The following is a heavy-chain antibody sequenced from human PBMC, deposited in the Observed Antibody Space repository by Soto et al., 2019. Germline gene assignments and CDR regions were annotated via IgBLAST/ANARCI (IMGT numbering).Heavy chain of an antibody. CDR3: ASNYQNYYDSSGTDY. J-gene: IGHJ4*02. CDR2: INHSGST. Sequence: QVQLQQWGAGLLKPSETLSLTCAVYGGSFSGYYWSWIRQPPGKGLEWIGEINHSGSTNYNPSLKSRVTISVDTSKNQFSLKLSSVTAADTAVYYCASNYQNYYDSSGTDYWGQRTLVTVSS. V-gene: IGHV4-34*01. CDR1: GGSFSGYY. D-gene: IGHD3-22*01.